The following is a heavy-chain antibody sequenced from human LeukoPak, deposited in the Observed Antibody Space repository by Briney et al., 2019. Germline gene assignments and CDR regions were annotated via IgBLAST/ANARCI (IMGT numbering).Heavy chain of an antibody. V-gene: IGHV4-59*08. D-gene: IGHD6-13*01. CDR3: ARRSSWLKAFDI. Sequence: SETLSLTCTVSGGSISSYYWSWIRQPPGKGLEWIGYIYYSGSTNYNPSLKSRVTISVDTSKNQFSQKLSSVTAADTAVYYCARRSSWLKAFDIWGQGTMVTVSS. CDR2: IYYSGST. CDR1: GGSISSYY. J-gene: IGHJ3*02.